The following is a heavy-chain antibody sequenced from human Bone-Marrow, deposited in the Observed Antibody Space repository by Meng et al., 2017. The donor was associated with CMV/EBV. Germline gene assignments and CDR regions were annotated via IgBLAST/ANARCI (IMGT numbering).Heavy chain of an antibody. Sequence: GESLKISCKGSGYSFTSYYMHWVRQAPGQGLEWMAIINPSGGSTSYAQKFQGRVTMTRDPSTSTVYMELSSLRSEDTAVYYCARVVRNYDFWSVYSDYWGQGTLVTVSS. J-gene: IGHJ4*02. D-gene: IGHD3-3*01. CDR3: ARVVRNYDFWSVYSDY. CDR2: INPSGGST. V-gene: IGHV1-46*01. CDR1: GYSFTSYY.